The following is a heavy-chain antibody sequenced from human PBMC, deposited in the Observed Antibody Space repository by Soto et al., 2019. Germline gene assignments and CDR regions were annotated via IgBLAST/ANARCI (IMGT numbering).Heavy chain of an antibody. V-gene: IGHV4-39*02. CDR1: GGSVSSSSCY. CDR3: AREVAVAGTIWVYFDY. J-gene: IGHJ4*02. CDR2: IYYSGST. Sequence: SETLSLTCTVSGGSVSSSSCYWGWIRQPPGKGLEWIGSIYYSGSTYYNPSLKSRVTISVDTSKNQFSLKLSSVTAADTAVYYCAREVAVAGTIWVYFDYWGQGTLVTVSS. D-gene: IGHD6-19*01.